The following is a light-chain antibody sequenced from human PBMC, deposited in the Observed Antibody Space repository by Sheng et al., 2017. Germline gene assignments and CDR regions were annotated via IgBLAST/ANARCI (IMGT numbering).Light chain of an antibody. CDR3: SSYTSTSTHFV. Sequence: QSVLTQPASVSGSPGQSITISCTGSSSDVGGYNYVSWYQQHPGKTPKVMIYDVSNRPSEVSDRFSGSKSGNTASLTISGLQAEDEADHYCSSYTSTSTHFVFGTGTKVTVL. J-gene: IGLJ1*01. CDR1: SSDVGGYNY. CDR2: DVS. V-gene: IGLV2-14*01.